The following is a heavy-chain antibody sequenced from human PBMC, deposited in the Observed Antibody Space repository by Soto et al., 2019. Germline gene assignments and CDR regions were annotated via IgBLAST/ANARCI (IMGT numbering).Heavy chain of an antibody. CDR3: ARQSRGAHNWYDS. J-gene: IGHJ5*01. CDR1: GGSISSSSNY. Sequence: WDTLSIISTVSGGSISSSSNYWGWIRKPPGTGRGWIGSIYDSGSTYYSTSLKRRVTISVVTSKNQFSLQLSSVTAADTAVYYCARQSRGAHNWYDSWRQGTLVIVSS. V-gene: IGHV4-39*01. CDR2: IYDSGST.